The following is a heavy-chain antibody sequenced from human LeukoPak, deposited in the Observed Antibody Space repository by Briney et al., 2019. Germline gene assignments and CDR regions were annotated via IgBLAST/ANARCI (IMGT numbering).Heavy chain of an antibody. CDR3: ARSLAVAGTVIDAFDI. D-gene: IGHD6-19*01. V-gene: IGHV4-4*02. CDR1: GGSISSSNW. J-gene: IGHJ3*02. CDR2: IYHSGST. Sequence: SETLSLTCAVSGGSISSSNWWSWVRQPPGKGLEWIGEIYHSGSTNYNPSLKSRVTISVDKSKNQFSLKLSSVTAADTAVYYCARSLAVAGTVIDAFDIWGQGTMVTVSS.